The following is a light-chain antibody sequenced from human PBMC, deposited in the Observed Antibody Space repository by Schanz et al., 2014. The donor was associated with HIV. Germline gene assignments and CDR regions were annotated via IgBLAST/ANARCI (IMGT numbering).Light chain of an antibody. CDR1: QSISEW. Sequence: DIQMTQSPSTLSASVGDRITITCRASQSISEWLAWYQQKPGQAPNLLISEASTLESGVPSRFSGTGSGTEFTLTISSLQPEDVATYYCLKYDTAPRTFGQGTKVEIK. V-gene: IGKV1-5*03. J-gene: IGKJ1*01. CDR2: EAS. CDR3: LKYDTAPRT.